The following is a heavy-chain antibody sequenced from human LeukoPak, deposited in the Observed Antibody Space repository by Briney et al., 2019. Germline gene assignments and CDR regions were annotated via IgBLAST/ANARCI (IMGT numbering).Heavy chain of an antibody. V-gene: IGHV1-18*01. CDR3: ARESIVVVVAATWWFDP. J-gene: IGHJ5*02. Sequence: GASVKVSCKASGYTFNSYGISWVRQAPGQGLEWMGWVSAYNGHTNYAQKFQGRVTMTRDTSISTAYMELSRLRSDDTAVYYCARESIVVVVAATWWFDPWGQGTLVTVSS. D-gene: IGHD2-15*01. CDR1: GYTFNSYG. CDR2: VSAYNGHT.